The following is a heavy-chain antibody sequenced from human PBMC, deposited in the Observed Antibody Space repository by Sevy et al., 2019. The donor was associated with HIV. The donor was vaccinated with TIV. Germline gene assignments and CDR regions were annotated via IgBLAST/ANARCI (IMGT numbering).Heavy chain of an antibody. Sequence: GGSLRLSCAASGFTFSSYAMHWVRQAPGKGLELVSVIYSDGRTYYADSVKDRFTISRDNSKNTLYLHMNNLRPEDTAVYYCARDRYYDASGYYYYYYGMDVWGQRTTVTVSS. CDR3: ARDRYYDASGYYYYYYGMDV. J-gene: IGHJ6*02. CDR1: GFTFSSYA. V-gene: IGHV3-66*01. CDR2: IYSDGRT. D-gene: IGHD3-22*01.